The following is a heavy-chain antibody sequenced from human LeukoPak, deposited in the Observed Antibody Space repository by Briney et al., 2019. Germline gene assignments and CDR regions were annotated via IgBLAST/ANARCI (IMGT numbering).Heavy chain of an antibody. CDR1: GGSFSGYY. CDR3: ARGGAVADPYFFDY. D-gene: IGHD6-19*01. CDR2: INHSGNT. J-gene: IGHJ4*02. V-gene: IGHV4-34*01. Sequence: SETLSLTCAVYGGSFSGYYWSWIRQPPGKGLEWIGEINHSGNTNYNPSLKSRVTISVDTSKNQFSLKLSSVTAADTAVYYCARGGAVADPYFFDYWGQGTLVTVSS.